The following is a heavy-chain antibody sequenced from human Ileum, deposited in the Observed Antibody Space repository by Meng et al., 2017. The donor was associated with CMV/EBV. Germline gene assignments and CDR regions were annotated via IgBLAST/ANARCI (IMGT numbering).Heavy chain of an antibody. D-gene: IGHD2-2*03. V-gene: IGHV4-31*03. CDR2: IDSSGRT. CDR1: GDSLTSGGYY. CDR3: ARGPPLGF. J-gene: IGHJ4*02. Sequence: QVQLQESGPGLVKPSQTLSLNCTFSGDSLTSGGYYWSWVRQHPGKGXEWIGCIDSSGRTYSSPSLESRLTISGDTSKNQFSLKLTSVTAADTAVYYCARGPPLGFWGQGTLVTVSS.